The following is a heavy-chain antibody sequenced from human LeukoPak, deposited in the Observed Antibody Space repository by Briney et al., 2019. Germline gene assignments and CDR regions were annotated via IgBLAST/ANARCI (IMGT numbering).Heavy chain of an antibody. CDR3: TRGDFYVGAQDY. J-gene: IGHJ4*02. CDR2: ISGSGGST. CDR1: GFTFSSYA. Sequence: GGSLRLSCAASGFTFSSYAMSWVRQAPGKGLEWVSAISGSGGSTYYADSVKGRFTISRDSAKNTLYLQMNSLGAGDTAVYYCTRGDFYVGAQDYWGQGTLVAVSS. V-gene: IGHV3-23*01. D-gene: IGHD1-26*01.